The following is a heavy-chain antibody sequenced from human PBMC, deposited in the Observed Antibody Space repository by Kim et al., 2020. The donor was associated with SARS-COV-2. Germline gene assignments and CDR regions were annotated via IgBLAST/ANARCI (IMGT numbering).Heavy chain of an antibody. CDR2: IWYDGSNK. J-gene: IGHJ4*02. D-gene: IGHD1-26*01. CDR3: AREPPEWELPYYFDY. V-gene: IGHV3-33*01. CDR1: GFTFSSYG. Sequence: GGSLRLSCAASGFTFSSYGMHWVRQAPGKGLEWVAVIWYDGSNKYYADSVKGRFTISRDNSKNTLYLQMNSLRAEDTAVYYCAREPPEWELPYYFDYWGQGTLVTVSS.